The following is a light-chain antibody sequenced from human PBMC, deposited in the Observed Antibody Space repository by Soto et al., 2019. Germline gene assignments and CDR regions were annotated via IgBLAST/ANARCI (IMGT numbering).Light chain of an antibody. CDR2: AAS. CDR3: QQYSSYST. CDR1: QSISSY. Sequence: DIQMTQSPSSLSASVGDRVTITCRASQSISSYLNWYQQKPGKAPKLLIYAASSLQSGVPSRFSGSGSGTEFTLTISSLQPEDFASYYCQQYSSYSTFGQGTKV. V-gene: IGKV1-39*01. J-gene: IGKJ1*01.